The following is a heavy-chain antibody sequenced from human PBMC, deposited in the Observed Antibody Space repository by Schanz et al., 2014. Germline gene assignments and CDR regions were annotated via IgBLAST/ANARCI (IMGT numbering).Heavy chain of an antibody. CDR1: GFTFNSYA. Sequence: DVQLLESGGGLVQPGGSLRLSCAASGFTFNSYAMTWVRQAPGKGLEWVSSISHSGGSKYYADSVKGRFTISRDNSENTHYLQMNSQSAIDTAVYDGAKVMGCCSGGTCCDLYYYGLDVWGQGTTVTVSS. V-gene: IGHV3-23*01. D-gene: IGHD2-15*01. CDR3: AKVMGCCSGGTCCDLYYYGLDV. CDR2: ISHSGGSK. J-gene: IGHJ6*02.